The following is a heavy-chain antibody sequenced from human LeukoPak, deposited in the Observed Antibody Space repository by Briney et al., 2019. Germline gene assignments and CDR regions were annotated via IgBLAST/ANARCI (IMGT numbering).Heavy chain of an antibody. CDR2: ISTTGDTI. CDR1: GFSFSAHY. Sequence: GGSLRLSCAVSGFSFSAHYMSWIRQAPGKGLEWISYISTTGDTIYYADSVKGRFTISRDNAKNSLYLQMNSLRAEDTAVYYCARDPSGYYHQTFDYWGQGTPVTVSS. CDR3: ARDPSGYYHQTFDY. D-gene: IGHD3-22*01. V-gene: IGHV3-11*04. J-gene: IGHJ4*02.